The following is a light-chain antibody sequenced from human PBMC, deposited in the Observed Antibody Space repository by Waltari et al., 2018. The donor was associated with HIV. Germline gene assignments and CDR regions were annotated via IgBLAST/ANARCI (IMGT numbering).Light chain of an antibody. Sequence: QSVLTQPPSVSGAPGPRVPISCPGGSSNIGADSDVHWYQQIPGTAPKLLISGNKNRPSGVPDRFSASKSGASASLAITGLQAEDEADYFCQSYDRSLSASVVFGGGTKLTVL. CDR1: SSNIGADSD. J-gene: IGLJ2*01. CDR3: QSYDRSLSASVV. V-gene: IGLV1-40*01. CDR2: GNK.